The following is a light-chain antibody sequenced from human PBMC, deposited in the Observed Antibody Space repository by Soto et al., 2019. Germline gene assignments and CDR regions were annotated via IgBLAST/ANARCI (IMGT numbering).Light chain of an antibody. V-gene: IGKV1-5*01. CDR1: QSVRNW. CDR3: QQYNYYWT. Sequence: DVQMTQSPSTLSASIVDRVTITCRASQSVRNWLAWYQQTPGKAPKLLIYDASTLEDGVPPRFSGSGYGTEFTLTISSLQPDDFATYYCQQYNYYWTFGQGTKVDIK. J-gene: IGKJ1*01. CDR2: DAS.